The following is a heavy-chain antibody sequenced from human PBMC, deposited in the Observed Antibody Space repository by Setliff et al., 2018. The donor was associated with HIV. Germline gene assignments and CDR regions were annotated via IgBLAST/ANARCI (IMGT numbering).Heavy chain of an antibody. CDR3: ARYGGNSFWFDP. CDR1: GYSISSRYY. Sequence: LTCTVSGYSISSRYYWGWIRQSPGKGLEWIGSIYHSTTYYNPSLKSRVTISVDTSKNQFSLKLISVTAADTAVYYCARYGGNSFWFDPWGQGTLVTVSS. V-gene: IGHV4-38-2*02. CDR2: IYHSTT. J-gene: IGHJ5*02. D-gene: IGHD2-21*01.